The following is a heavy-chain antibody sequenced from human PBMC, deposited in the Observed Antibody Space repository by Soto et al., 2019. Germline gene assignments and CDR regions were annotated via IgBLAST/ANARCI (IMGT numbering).Heavy chain of an antibody. J-gene: IGHJ1*01. D-gene: IGHD3-16*01. CDR2: INAGNGNT. CDR1: GYPFTSYA. V-gene: IGHV1-3*01. Sequence: QVQLVQSGAEVKKPGASVKVSCKASGYPFTSYAMHWVPQAPGQRREWMGWINAGNGNTNYPQKVQGRVTITRETSASTAYMELSRLRSEDTAVYYCASVSFYDSRRFQHWGQGTLVTVSS. CDR3: ASVSFYDSRRFQH.